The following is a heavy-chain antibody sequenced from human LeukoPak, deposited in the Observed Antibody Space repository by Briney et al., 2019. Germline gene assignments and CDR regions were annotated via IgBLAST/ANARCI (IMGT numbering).Heavy chain of an antibody. J-gene: IGHJ4*02. Sequence: SISSSSSYIYYADSVKGRFTISRDNAKNSLYLQMNSLRAEDTAVYYCASAHDTITVTTLHWGQGTLVTVSS. CDR2: ISSSSSYI. D-gene: IGHD4-17*01. CDR3: ASAHDTITVTTLH. V-gene: IGHV3-21*01.